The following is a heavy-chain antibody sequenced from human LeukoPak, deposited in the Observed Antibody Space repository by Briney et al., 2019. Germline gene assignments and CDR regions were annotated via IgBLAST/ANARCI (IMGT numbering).Heavy chain of an antibody. CDR1: GFTFSSHS. V-gene: IGHV3-23*01. J-gene: IGHJ4*02. Sequence: GGSLRLSCAASGFTFSSHSMSWVRQAPGEGLDWVSAISPSGDSTTYRDSVKGQFTISRDNSKNTLYLQMNRLRPEDTAVYYCARGTVTAPDYWGQGTLVTVSS. CDR3: ARGTVTAPDY. CDR2: ISPSGDST. D-gene: IGHD2-21*02.